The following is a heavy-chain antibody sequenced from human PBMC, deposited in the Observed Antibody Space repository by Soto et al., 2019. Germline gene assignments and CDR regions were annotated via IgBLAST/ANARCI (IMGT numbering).Heavy chain of an antibody. J-gene: IGHJ6*03. D-gene: IGHD2-21*02. Sequence: QVQLVESGGGVIQPGRSLRLSCAASGFTFSSYGMHWVRQAPGKGLDWVAVIWYDGSNKYYADSVKGRFTISRDNSKNTLSLQMNSLRAEDTAVYYCARDPGGDNYYYYYMDVWGKGTTVTVSS. V-gene: IGHV3-33*01. CDR3: ARDPGGDNYYYYYMDV. CDR1: GFTFSSYG. CDR2: IWYDGSNK.